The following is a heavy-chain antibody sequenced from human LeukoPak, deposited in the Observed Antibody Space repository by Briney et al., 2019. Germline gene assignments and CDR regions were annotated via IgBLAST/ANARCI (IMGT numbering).Heavy chain of an antibody. D-gene: IGHD2-15*01. CDR3: AREVVVVAATHDAFDI. Sequence: SETLSLTCAVYGGSFSGYYWSWIRQPPGKGLEWIGEINHSGSTNYNPSLKSRVTISVDTSKNQFSLKLSSVTAADTAVYYCAREVVVVAATHDAFDIWGQGTMVTVSS. CDR2: INHSGST. V-gene: IGHV4-34*01. J-gene: IGHJ3*02. CDR1: GGSFSGYY.